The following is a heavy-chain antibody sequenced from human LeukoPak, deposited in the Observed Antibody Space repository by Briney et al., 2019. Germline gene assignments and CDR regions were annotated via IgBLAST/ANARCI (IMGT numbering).Heavy chain of an antibody. J-gene: IGHJ4*02. D-gene: IGHD2-21*01. CDR2: ISWDGGST. CDR3: AKVGLAYCGGDCYGREYYFDY. Sequence: PGGSLRLSCAASGFTFDDYTMHWVRQAPGKGLEWVSLISWDGGSTYYADSVKGRFTISRDNSKNSLYLQMNSLRTEDTALYYCAKVGLAYCGGDCYGREYYFDYWGQGTLVTVSS. CDR1: GFTFDDYT. V-gene: IGHV3-43*01.